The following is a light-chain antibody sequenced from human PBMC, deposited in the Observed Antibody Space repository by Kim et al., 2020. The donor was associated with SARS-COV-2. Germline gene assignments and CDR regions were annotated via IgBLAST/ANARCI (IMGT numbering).Light chain of an antibody. CDR2: DVS. J-gene: IGLJ3*02. CDR1: SSDVGGYNY. V-gene: IGLV2-14*03. CDR3: SSYTSSSTWV. Sequence: QSAPTQPASVSGSPGQSITISCTGTSSDVGGYNYVSWYQQHPGKAPKLMIYDVSNRPSGVSNRFSGSKSGNTASLTISGLQAEDEADYYCSSYTSSSTWVFGGGTQLTV.